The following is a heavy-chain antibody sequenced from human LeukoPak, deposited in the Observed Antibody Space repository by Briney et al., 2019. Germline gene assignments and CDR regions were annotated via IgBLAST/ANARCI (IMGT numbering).Heavy chain of an antibody. Sequence: SETLSLTCTVSGGSISSSSYYWGWIRQPPGKGLEWIGSIYYSGSTYYNPSLKSRVTISVDTSKNQFSLKLSSVTAADTAVHYRARHSQEVDYWGQGTLVTVSS. V-gene: IGHV4-39*01. J-gene: IGHJ4*02. CDR3: ARHSQEVDY. CDR1: GGSISSSSYY. CDR2: IYYSGST.